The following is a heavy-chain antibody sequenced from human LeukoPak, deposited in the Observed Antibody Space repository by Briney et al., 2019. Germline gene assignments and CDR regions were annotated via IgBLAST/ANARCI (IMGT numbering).Heavy chain of an antibody. CDR2: IYYRGST. CDR1: GGSISSSSYY. V-gene: IGHV4-39*07. J-gene: IGHJ5*02. CDR3: ARGGTLDNWFDP. Sequence: SETLSLTCTVSGGSISSSSYYWGWIRQPPGKGLEWIGSIYYRGSTNYNPSLKSRVTISVDTSKNQFSLKLSSVTAADTAVYYCARGGTLDNWFDPWGQGTLVTVSS.